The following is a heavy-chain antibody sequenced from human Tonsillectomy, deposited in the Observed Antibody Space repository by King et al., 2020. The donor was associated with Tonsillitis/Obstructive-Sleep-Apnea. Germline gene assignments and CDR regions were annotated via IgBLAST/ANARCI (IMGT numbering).Heavy chain of an antibody. CDR2: IYYSGST. Sequence: VQLQESGPGLVKPSQTLSLTCTVSGGSISSGGYYWTWFRQHPGKGLEWIGYIYYSGSTYYNPSLKSRVTISVDTSKNQFSLKLSSVTAADTAVYYCARGGGNGGNLDFDYWGQGTLVTVSS. D-gene: IGHD4-23*01. CDR3: ARGGGNGGNLDFDY. CDR1: GGSISSGGYY. J-gene: IGHJ4*02. V-gene: IGHV4-31*03.